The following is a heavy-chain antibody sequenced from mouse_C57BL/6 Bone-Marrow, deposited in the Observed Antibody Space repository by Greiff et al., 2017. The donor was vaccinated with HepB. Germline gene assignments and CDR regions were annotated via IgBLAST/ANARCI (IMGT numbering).Heavy chain of an antibody. CDR3: ARLGGSSPYYYAMYY. D-gene: IGHD1-1*01. CDR1: GFTFSDYG. V-gene: IGHV5-15*01. CDR2: ISNLAYSI. Sequence: EVQLQQSGGGLVQPGGSLKLSCAASGFTFSDYGMAWVRQAPREGPEGVAFISNLAYSIYYADTVTGRFTIARENAKNTLYLEMSSLRSEDTAMYYCARLGGSSPYYYAMYYWGQGTSVTVSS. J-gene: IGHJ4*01.